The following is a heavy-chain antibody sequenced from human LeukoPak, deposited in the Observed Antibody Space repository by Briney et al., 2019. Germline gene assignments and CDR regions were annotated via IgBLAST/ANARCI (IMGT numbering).Heavy chain of an antibody. J-gene: IGHJ5*02. CDR1: GGTFSSYA. D-gene: IGHD6-6*01. CDR3: ARDHGSSNWFDP. V-gene: IGHV1-69*05. Sequence: SVKVSCKASGGTFSSYAISWVRQAPGQGLEWMGGIIPIFGTANYAQKFQGRVTITTDESTSTAYMELSSLRSEDTAVYYCARDHGSSNWFDPWGQGTLVTVSS. CDR2: IIPIFGTA.